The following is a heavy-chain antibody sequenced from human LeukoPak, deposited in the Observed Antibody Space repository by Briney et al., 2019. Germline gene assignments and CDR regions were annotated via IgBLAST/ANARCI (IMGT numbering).Heavy chain of an antibody. Sequence: PGGSLRLSCAASGFTFKNSAMSWVRQAPGRGLEWVSTISGSRDNSYYADSVKGRFTISRDFSQNTLYLEMNSLTADDTALYYCAKDLWFGGSAFGSWGQGTLVTVSS. J-gene: IGHJ5*01. V-gene: IGHV3-23*01. CDR1: GFTFKNSA. D-gene: IGHD3-10*01. CDR2: ISGSRDNS. CDR3: AKDLWFGGSAFGS.